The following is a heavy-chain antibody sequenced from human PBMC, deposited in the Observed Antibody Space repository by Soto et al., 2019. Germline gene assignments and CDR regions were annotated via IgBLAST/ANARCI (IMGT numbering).Heavy chain of an antibody. CDR1: GGSLGTSNW. J-gene: IGHJ4*02. CDR3: ARRKLRLLEWTHGPFDS. V-gene: IGHV4-4*02. CDR2: IYETGRT. D-gene: IGHD3-3*01. Sequence: QVQLRETGPGLVKPSGTLSLICSVSGGSLGTSNWWSWVRQSPGKGLQCIGDIYETGRTKYNPSLQSRLTIAVDESKTQFSLKLASVTAADTAVYYCARRKLRLLEWTHGPFDSWGQGNLVIVSS.